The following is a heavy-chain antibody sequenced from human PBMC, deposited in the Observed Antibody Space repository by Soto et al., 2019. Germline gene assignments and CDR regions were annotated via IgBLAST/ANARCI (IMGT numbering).Heavy chain of an antibody. CDR3: ATPLPRFSSSWDVFDY. Sequence: ASVKVSCKASGYTFTSYAMHWVRQAPGQRLEWMGWINAGNGNTKYSQKFQGRVTITRDTSASTAYMELSSLRAEDTAVYYCATPLPRFSSSWDVFDYWGQGTLVTVSS. J-gene: IGHJ4*02. CDR2: INAGNGNT. V-gene: IGHV1-3*01. CDR1: GYTFTSYA. D-gene: IGHD6-13*01.